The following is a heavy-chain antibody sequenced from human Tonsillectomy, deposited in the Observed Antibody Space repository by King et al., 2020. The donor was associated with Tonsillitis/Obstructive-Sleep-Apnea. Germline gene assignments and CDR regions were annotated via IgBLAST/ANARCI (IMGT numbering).Heavy chain of an antibody. CDR1: GFTFSNYA. J-gene: IGHJ5*02. CDR2: ISGSADRT. Sequence: VQLVESGGGLVQPGGSLRLSCAASGFTFSNYAVSWIRQAPGKGLEWVSAISGSADRTFYADSVKGRFTISRDNSKKAVYLQMSSLRAEDTAVYYCAKEEEGIAENWFDPWGQGTLVTVSS. D-gene: IGHD6-13*01. CDR3: AKEEEGIAENWFDP. V-gene: IGHV3-23*04.